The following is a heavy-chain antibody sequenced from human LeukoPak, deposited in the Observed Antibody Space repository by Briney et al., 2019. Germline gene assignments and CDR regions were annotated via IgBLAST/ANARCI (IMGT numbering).Heavy chain of an antibody. Sequence: ASVKVSCKASGYTFTSYNMYWVRQAPGQGLEWMGIINPSGGSTSYAQKFQGRVTMTRDMSTSTVYMELSSLRPEDTAVYYCARTMVRGVIIGYFDYWGQGTLVTVSS. CDR3: ARTMVRGVIIGYFDY. CDR2: INPSGGST. D-gene: IGHD3-10*01. V-gene: IGHV1-46*01. J-gene: IGHJ4*02. CDR1: GYTFTSYN.